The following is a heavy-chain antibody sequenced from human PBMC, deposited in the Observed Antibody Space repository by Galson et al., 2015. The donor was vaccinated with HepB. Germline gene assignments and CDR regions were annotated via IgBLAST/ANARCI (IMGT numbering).Heavy chain of an antibody. CDR2: ISAYNGNT. CDR3: ARNYDYVWGSYPLDAFDI. V-gene: IGHV1-18*01. CDR1: GYTFTSYG. J-gene: IGHJ3*02. Sequence: SVKVSCKASGYTFTSYGISWVRQALGQGLEWMGWISAYNGNTNYAQKLQGRVTMTTDTSTSTAYMELRSLRSDDTAVYYCARNYDYVWGSYPLDAFDIWGQGTMVTVSS. D-gene: IGHD3-16*02.